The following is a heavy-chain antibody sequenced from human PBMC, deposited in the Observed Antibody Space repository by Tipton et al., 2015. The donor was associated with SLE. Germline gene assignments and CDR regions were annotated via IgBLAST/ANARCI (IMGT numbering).Heavy chain of an antibody. Sequence: QVQLVQSGAEVKKPGASVKVSCKASGYTFTGYYMHWVRQAPGQGLEWMGWINPNRGGTTYAQKFQGRVTMTRDTSISTAYMELSRLRSDDTAVYYCAGDTLIATTPKVWGQGTLFTVSS. CDR3: AGDTLIATTPKV. CDR2: INPNRGGT. V-gene: IGHV1-2*02. D-gene: IGHD1-26*01. J-gene: IGHJ4*02. CDR1: GYTFTGYY.